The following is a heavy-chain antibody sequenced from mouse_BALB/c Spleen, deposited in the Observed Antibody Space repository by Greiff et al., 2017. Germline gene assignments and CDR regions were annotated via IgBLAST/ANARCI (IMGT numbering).Heavy chain of an antibody. CDR2: ISSGSSTS. V-gene: IGHV5-17*02. D-gene: IGHD2-1*01. CDR1: GFTFSSFG. Sequence: EVMLVESGGGLVQPGGSRKLSCAASGFTFSSFGMHWVRQAPEKGLEWVAYISSGSSTSYYADTVKGRFTISRDNPKNTLFLQMTSLRSEDTAMYYCAKGNYLYYYAMDYWGQGTSVTVSS. CDR3: AKGNYLYYYAMDY. J-gene: IGHJ4*01.